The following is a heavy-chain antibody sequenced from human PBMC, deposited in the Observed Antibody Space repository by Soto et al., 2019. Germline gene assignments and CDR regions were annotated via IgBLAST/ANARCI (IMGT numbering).Heavy chain of an antibody. J-gene: IGHJ6*02. V-gene: IGHV1-69*08. Sequence: QVQLVQSGAEVKKPGSSVKVSCKASGGTFSSYTISWVRQAPGQGLEWMGRIIPILGIANYAQKCQGRVTITADKSTSTAYMELSSLRSEDTAVYYCARELGPYYYYAMDVWGQGTTVTVSS. D-gene: IGHD7-27*01. CDR3: ARELGPYYYYAMDV. CDR1: GGTFSSYT. CDR2: IIPILGIA.